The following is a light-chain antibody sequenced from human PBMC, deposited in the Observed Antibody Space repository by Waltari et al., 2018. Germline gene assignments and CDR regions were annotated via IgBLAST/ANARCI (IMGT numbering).Light chain of an antibody. CDR3: QQYNPYSRT. V-gene: IGKV1-5*03. CDR1: QTINTS. CDR2: GAS. Sequence: DIQMTQSPSTLSASVGDRVTITCRASQTINTSLAWYQQKPGKAPTLLVYGASTLQGGVPSRFSGSGSGTEFTLTISSLQPDDFATYYCQQYNPYSRTFGQGTKVEFK. J-gene: IGKJ1*01.